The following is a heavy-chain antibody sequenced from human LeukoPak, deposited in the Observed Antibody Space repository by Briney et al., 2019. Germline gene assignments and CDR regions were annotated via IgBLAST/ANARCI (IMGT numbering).Heavy chain of an antibody. D-gene: IGHD2-15*01. Sequence: GGSLRLSCAASGFTFSSYSMNWVRQAPGKGLEWVSSISSSSSYIYYADSVKGRFTISRDNAKNSLYLQMNSLRAEDTAVYYCAREKQVALYYYYGMDVWGQGTTVTVSS. CDR1: GFTFSSYS. V-gene: IGHV3-21*01. CDR3: AREKQVALYYYYGMDV. CDR2: ISSSSSYI. J-gene: IGHJ6*02.